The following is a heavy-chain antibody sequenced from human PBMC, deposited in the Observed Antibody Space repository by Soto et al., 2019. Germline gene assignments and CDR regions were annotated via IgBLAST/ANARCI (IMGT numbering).Heavy chain of an antibody. Sequence: ASVKVSCKASGYTFTDYYVHWVRQAPGQGLEWMGWINPNSGGTKSAQKFQGRVTMTRDTSISTAYMELSRLRSEDTAVYYCARDGGYFGGSSKNYYYYYGMDVWGQGTTVTVSS. J-gene: IGHJ6*02. D-gene: IGHD6-13*01. CDR3: ARDGGYFGGSSKNYYYYYGMDV. CDR1: GYTFTDYY. CDR2: INPNSGGT. V-gene: IGHV1-2*02.